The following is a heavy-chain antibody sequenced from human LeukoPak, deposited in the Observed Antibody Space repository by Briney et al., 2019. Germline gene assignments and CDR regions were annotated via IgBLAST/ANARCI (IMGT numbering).Heavy chain of an antibody. D-gene: IGHD3-3*01. CDR3: TRDFGRSSYYFDF. Sequence: QTGGSLRLSCAASGFTFNGYWMRWVRQAPGKGLEWVANIKQDGSEKYYVDSVRGRVTTSRDNAENSLFLQMNRLRVEDTAVYYCTRDFGRSSYYFDFWGQGTLVTVSS. CDR1: GFTFNGYW. J-gene: IGHJ4*02. V-gene: IGHV3-7*01. CDR2: IKQDGSEK.